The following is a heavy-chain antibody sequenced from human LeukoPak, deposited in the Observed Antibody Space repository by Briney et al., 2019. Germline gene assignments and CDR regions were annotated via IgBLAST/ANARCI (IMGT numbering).Heavy chain of an antibody. CDR2: ISGRAGST. V-gene: IGHV3-23*01. CDR1: GFDFSSYW. CDR3: AKGGPYSSSPDFDY. J-gene: IGHJ4*02. Sequence: QPGGSLRPSCAASGFDFSSYWMSWVRQAPGKGLEWVSSISGRAGSTYYADSVKGRFTISRDNSKNTLFLQMNSLRAEDTAVYYCAKGGPYSSSPDFDYWGQGTLVTVSS. D-gene: IGHD6-6*01.